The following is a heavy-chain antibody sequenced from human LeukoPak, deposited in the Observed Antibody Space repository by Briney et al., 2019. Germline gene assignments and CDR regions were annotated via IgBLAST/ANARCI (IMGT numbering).Heavy chain of an antibody. V-gene: IGHV1-69*13. CDR3: ARSSLQYPNWFDP. CDR2: IIPIFGTA. Sequence: SVKVSCKASGGTFSSYAISWVRQAPGQGLEWMGGIIPIFGTANYAQKFQGRVTITADESTSTAYMELSSLRSEDTAVYYCARSSLQYPNWFDPWGRGTLVTVSS. CDR1: GGTFSSYA. D-gene: IGHD4-11*01. J-gene: IGHJ5*02.